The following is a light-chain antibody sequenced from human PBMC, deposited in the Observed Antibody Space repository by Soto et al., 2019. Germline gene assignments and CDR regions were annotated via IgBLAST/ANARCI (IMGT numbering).Light chain of an antibody. CDR3: QQYGSSPPWT. V-gene: IGKV3-20*01. CDR2: GAS. J-gene: IGKJ1*01. Sequence: EILMTQSPATLSVSPGERATLSFIASQSVSSYLAWYQQKPGQAPRLLIYGASSRATGIPDRFSGSVSGTGFTLTISRLEPEDFAVYYCQQYGSSPPWTFGQGTKVDIK. CDR1: QSVSSY.